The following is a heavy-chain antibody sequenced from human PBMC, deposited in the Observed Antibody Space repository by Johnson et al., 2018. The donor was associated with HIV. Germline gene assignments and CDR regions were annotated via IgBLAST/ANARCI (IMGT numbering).Heavy chain of an antibody. CDR1: GFTFSNAW. J-gene: IGHJ3*02. Sequence: VQLVEYGGGLVKNGGYIRLSCAASGFTFSNAWMSWVRQAPGKGLEWVGRIKSKTDGGTTDYAAPVNGRFTISRDDSKNTLYLKMNSLKTEDTAVYYCTSRYFDWVLSDAVDIWGQGTMVTVSS. D-gene: IGHD3-9*01. CDR2: IKSKTDGGTT. V-gene: IGHV3-15*01. CDR3: TSRYFDWVLSDAVDI.